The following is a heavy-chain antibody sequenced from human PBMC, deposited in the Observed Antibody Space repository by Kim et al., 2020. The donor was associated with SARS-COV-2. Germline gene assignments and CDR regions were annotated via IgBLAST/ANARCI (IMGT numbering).Heavy chain of an antibody. D-gene: IGHD3-22*01. CDR1: GYTLTELS. CDR3: ATGLAYYYDSSGYFHFDY. V-gene: IGHV1-24*01. CDR2: FDPEDGET. Sequence: ASVKVSCKVSGYTLTELSMHWVRQAPGKGLEWMGGFDPEDGETIYAQKFQGRVTMTEDTSTDTAYMELSSLRSEDTAVYYCATGLAYYYDSSGYFHFDYWGQGTLVTVSS. J-gene: IGHJ4*02.